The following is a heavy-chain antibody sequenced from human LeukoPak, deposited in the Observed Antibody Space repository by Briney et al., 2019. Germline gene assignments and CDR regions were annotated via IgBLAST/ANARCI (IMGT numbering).Heavy chain of an antibody. D-gene: IGHD6-13*01. CDR2: ISNSGGST. CDR1: GFTFSSYA. V-gene: IGHV3-23*01. CDR3: AKSPARGYSSSWYFDY. J-gene: IGHJ4*02. Sequence: GESLRLSCAASGFTFSSYAMSWVRQAPGKGLEWVSAISNSGGSTYYADSVKGRFTISRDNSKNTVYLQMNSLRAEDTALYYCAKSPARGYSSSWYFDYWGQGTLVTVSS.